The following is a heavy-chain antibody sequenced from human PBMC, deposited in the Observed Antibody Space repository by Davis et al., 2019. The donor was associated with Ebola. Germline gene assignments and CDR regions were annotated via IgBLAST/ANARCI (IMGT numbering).Heavy chain of an antibody. CDR2: IYYSGST. CDR1: GVSFSGYY. J-gene: IGHJ4*02. V-gene: IGHV4-34*01. D-gene: IGHD5-18*01. Sequence: SETLSLTCAVYGVSFSGYYWSWIRQPPGKGLEWIGTIYYSGSTSYNPSLKSRVTISVDTSKNQFSLKLSSVTAADTAGYYCARGVTAMVWVEFDYWGQGTLVTISS. CDR3: ARGVTAMVWVEFDY.